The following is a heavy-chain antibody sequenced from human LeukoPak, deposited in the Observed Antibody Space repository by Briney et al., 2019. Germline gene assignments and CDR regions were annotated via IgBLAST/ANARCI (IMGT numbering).Heavy chain of an antibody. J-gene: IGHJ4*02. CDR1: GYSFTSYW. D-gene: IGHD5-18*01. V-gene: IGHV5-51*01. CDR3: ARQSPYTALAFDH. CDR2: ISPGDSDT. Sequence: GESLKISCKGSGYSFTSYWIGWVRQMPGKGLEWMGIISPGDSDTRYNPSFEGQVIFSVDKSITTAYLQWSSLKASDAAMYYCARQSPYTALAFDHWGQGTLVTVSS.